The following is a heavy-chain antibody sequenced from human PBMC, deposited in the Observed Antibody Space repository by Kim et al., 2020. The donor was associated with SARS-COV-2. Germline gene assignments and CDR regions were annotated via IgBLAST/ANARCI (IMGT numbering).Heavy chain of an antibody. D-gene: IGHD4-4*01. CDR1: GGSISSYY. CDR2: IYYSGST. CDR3: ARDLTTGAFDY. V-gene: IGHV4-59*01. Sequence: SEPLSLTCTVSGGSISSYYWSWIRQPPGKGLEWIGYIYYSGSTNYNPSLKSPVTISVDTSKNPFSLKLSSVTAAYTAVYYCARDLTTGAFDYWGQGTLVTVSS. J-gene: IGHJ4*02.